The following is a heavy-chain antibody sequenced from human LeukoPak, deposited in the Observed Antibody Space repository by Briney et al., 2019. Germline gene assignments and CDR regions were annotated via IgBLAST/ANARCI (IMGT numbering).Heavy chain of an antibody. CDR1: GYTFTSYG. CDR3: ARATYYYGSGSHYGMDV. D-gene: IGHD3-10*01. Sequence: GASAKVSCKASGYTFTSYGISWVRQAPGQGLEWMGWISAYNGNTNYAQKLQGRVTMTTDTSTSTAYMELRSLRSDDTAVYYCARATYYYGSGSHYGMDVWGQGTTVTVSS. CDR2: ISAYNGNT. V-gene: IGHV1-18*01. J-gene: IGHJ6*02.